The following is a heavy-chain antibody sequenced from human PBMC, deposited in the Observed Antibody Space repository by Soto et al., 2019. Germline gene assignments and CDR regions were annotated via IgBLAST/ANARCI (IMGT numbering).Heavy chain of an antibody. V-gene: IGHV4-34*01. CDR2: INQSGGT. CDR3: TIRTPGSGYYRYFDY. D-gene: IGHD5-12*01. J-gene: IGHJ4*02. CDR1: CGSFSTYY. Sequence: SETLSLTCAFHCGSFSTYYWSWIRQPPGKGLEWIGEINQSGGTNYNPSLKSRVTLSVDTSKNQFSLKLNSVTAADTAVYYCTIRTPGSGYYRYFDYWGQGPLVTVSS.